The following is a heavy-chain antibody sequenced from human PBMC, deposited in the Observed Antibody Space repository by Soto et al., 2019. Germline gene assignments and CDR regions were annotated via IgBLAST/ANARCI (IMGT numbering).Heavy chain of an antibody. J-gene: IGHJ4*02. Sequence: PGGSLRLSCAASGFTFSSYSMNWVRQAPGKGLEWVSSISSSSSYIYYADSVKGRFTISRDNAKNSLYLQMNSLRAEDTAVYYCARDRGIKSSWYVYWGQGTLVTVSS. CDR1: GFTFSSYS. CDR2: ISSSSSYI. D-gene: IGHD6-13*01. CDR3: ARDRGIKSSWYVY. V-gene: IGHV3-21*01.